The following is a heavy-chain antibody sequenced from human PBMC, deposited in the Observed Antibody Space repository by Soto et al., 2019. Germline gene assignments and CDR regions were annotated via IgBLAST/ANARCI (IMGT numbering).Heavy chain of an antibody. V-gene: IGHV4-4*07. CDR3: ARDIGSYAYGEGY. CDR1: GGSINSYW. CDR2: VYSSGTT. D-gene: IGHD3-10*01. J-gene: IGHJ4*02. Sequence: SETLSLTXSVSGGSINSYWWSWIRQPAGKGLEWIGRVYSSGTTDYNPSPNSRATLSVETSKNQFSLKLSSVTAADTAVYYCARDIGSYAYGEGYWGQGIQVTVSS.